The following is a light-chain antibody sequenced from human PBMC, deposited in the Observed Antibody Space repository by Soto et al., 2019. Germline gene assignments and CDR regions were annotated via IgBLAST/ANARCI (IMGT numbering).Light chain of an antibody. CDR2: DAS. V-gene: IGKV1-33*01. J-gene: IGKJ2*01. Sequence: DLQMTQSPSSLSASVGDRVTIACQASDDINNYLSWFQQKPGKAPKLLIYDASKLEAGVPSRFSGSGSGADFTFTITSLQAEDTATYFCQQYDDLPYTFGQGTKLDI. CDR1: DDINNY. CDR3: QQYDDLPYT.